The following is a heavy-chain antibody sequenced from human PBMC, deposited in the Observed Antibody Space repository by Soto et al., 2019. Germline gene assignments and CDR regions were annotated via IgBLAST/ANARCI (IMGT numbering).Heavy chain of an antibody. J-gene: IGHJ4*02. CDR2: IYYSGSS. Sequence: SETLSLTCTVSGGSIGNSYWSWIRQSPGKGLEWIGYIYYSGSSNYNPSLKSRVTISVDTSKTQFSLRLSSVTATDTAVYYCARDKITGLFDYWGQGTLVTVSS. V-gene: IGHV4-4*08. CDR1: GGSIGNSY. CDR3: ARDKITGLFDY. D-gene: IGHD2-8*02.